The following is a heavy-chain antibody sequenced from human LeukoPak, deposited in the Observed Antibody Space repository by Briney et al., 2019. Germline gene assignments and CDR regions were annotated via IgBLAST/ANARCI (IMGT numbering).Heavy chain of an antibody. CDR2: ISAYNGNT. V-gene: IGHV1-18*01. Sequence: GASAKVSCKASGYTFTSYGISWVRQAPGQGLEWMGWISAYNGNTNYAQKFQGRVTMTTDTSTSTAYMELRSLRSDDTAVYYCARDRVGGYTYGGNWFDPWGQGTLVTVSS. CDR1: GYTFTSYG. J-gene: IGHJ5*02. D-gene: IGHD5-18*01. CDR3: ARDRVGGYTYGGNWFDP.